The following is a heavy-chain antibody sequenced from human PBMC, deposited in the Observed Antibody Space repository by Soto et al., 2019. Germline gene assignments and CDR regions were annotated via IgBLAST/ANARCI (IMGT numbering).Heavy chain of an antibody. V-gene: IGHV3-30-3*01. CDR1: GFTFSSYA. J-gene: IGHJ6*03. Sequence: PGGSLRLSCAASGFTFSSYAMHWVRQAPGKGLEWVAVISYDGSNKYYADSVKGRFTISRDNSKNTLYLQMNSLRAEDTAVYYCAKDRRGYCSSTRCLNYMDVWGKGTTVTVSS. D-gene: IGHD2-2*01. CDR3: AKDRRGYCSSTRCLNYMDV. CDR2: ISYDGSNK.